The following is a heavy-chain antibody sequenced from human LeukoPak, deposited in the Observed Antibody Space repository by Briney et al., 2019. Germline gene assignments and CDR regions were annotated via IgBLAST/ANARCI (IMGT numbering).Heavy chain of an antibody. J-gene: IGHJ4*02. CDR2: INWNGGST. V-gene: IGHV3-20*04. D-gene: IGHD1-26*01. Sequence: PGGSLRLSCAASEFSFDDYGMSWVRQPPGKGLECVSGINWNGGSTGYADSVKGRFTISRDNAKNSLYLQMNSLRAEDTALYYCARGRGSYSPYYFDYWGQGTLVTVSS. CDR1: EFSFDDYG. CDR3: ARGRGSYSPYYFDY.